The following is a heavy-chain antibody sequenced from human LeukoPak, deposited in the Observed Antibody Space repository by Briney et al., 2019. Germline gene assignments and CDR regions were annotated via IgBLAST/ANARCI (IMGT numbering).Heavy chain of an antibody. CDR1: GYSFTSCW. D-gene: IGHD2-15*01. CDR2: IYPGDSDT. J-gene: IGHJ5*02. V-gene: IGHV5-51*01. CDR3: ARQPSYCSGGSCYSGWFDP. Sequence: GESLKISCKGSGYSFTSCWIGWVRQMPGKGLEWRGIIYPGDSDTRYSPSFQGQVTISADKSISTAYLQWSSLKASDTAMYYCARQPSYCSGGSCYSGWFDPWGQGTLVTVSS.